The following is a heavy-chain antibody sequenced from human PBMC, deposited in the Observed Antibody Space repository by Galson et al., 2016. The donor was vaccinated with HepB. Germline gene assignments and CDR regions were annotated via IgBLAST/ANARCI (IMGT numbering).Heavy chain of an antibody. CDR3: ARDNSAMARGIIIRGEVDY. CDR2: IFRSGPT. J-gene: IGHJ4*02. CDR1: GYSISTGYY. V-gene: IGHV4-38-2*02. Sequence: SETLSPTCSVSGYSISTGYYWGWIRQPTGKGLEWIGYIFRSGPTYYNPSLKSRVTLSLDTFKNQFSLKLASVTAADTAMHYWARDNSAMARGIIIRGEVDYWGQGTLVTVSS. D-gene: IGHD3-10*01.